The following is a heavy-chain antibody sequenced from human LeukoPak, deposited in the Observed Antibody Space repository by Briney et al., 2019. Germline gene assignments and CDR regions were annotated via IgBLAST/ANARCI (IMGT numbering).Heavy chain of an antibody. CDR3: AKGRDTSGRQNFDS. J-gene: IGHJ4*02. CDR1: GFTFTSYA. Sequence: PGGSLRLSCEASGFTFTSYAMHWVRQAPGKGLEWVSSISASGSGTFYTDSMSGRFTISRDNAKKTLFLQMKNLRLGDTALYYCAKGRDTSGRQNFDSWGRGSLVTVSS. CDR2: ISASGSGT. V-gene: IGHV3-23*01. D-gene: IGHD6-19*01.